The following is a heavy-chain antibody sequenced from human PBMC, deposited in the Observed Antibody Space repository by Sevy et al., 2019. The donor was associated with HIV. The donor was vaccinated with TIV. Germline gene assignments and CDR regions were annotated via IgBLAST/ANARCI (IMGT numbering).Heavy chain of an antibody. J-gene: IGHJ4*02. CDR1: GGTISSSSYR. V-gene: IGHV4-39*01. Sequence: SETLSLTCTVSGGTISSSSYRWGWIRQPPGKGLDWVGSIYHTGAAYDNPSLKRRVTMSVDTSKNQFSLQVGSVTAADTAVYYCARWYGNNFDYWGQGALVTVSS. CDR2: IYHTGAA. CDR3: ARWYGNNFDY. D-gene: IGHD3-10*01.